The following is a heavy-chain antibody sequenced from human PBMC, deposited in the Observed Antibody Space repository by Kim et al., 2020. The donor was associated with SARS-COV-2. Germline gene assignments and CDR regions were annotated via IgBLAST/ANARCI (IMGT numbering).Heavy chain of an antibody. D-gene: IGHD3-3*01. Sequence: FTISRDNSKNTLYLQMNSLRAEDTAVYYCAKDRGDGDFWSGYYTGAIGYWGQGTLVTVSS. J-gene: IGHJ4*02. CDR3: AKDRGDGDFWSGYYTGAIGY. V-gene: IGHV3-23*01.